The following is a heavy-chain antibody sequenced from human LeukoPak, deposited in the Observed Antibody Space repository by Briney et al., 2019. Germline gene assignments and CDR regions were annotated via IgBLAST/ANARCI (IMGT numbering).Heavy chain of an antibody. CDR3: ARSYSNHLFGMDV. CDR1: GFTFSSYY. D-gene: IGHD4-11*01. V-gene: IGHV3-66*01. Sequence: GGSLRLSCAASGFTFSSYYMTWVRQAPGKGLEWVSVIYSGGSTYYADSVKGRVAISRDNSKNTVFLQMNSVRAEDTAVYYCARSYSNHLFGMDVWGQGTKVTVSS. CDR2: IYSGGST. J-gene: IGHJ6*02.